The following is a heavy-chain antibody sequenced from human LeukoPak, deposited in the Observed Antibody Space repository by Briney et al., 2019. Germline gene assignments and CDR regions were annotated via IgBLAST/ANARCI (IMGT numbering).Heavy chain of an antibody. V-gene: IGHV1-46*01. CDR1: GYTFTSYY. D-gene: IGHD3-10*01. CDR3: ARDKGPGGSGSYLPYYYYYMDV. CDR2: INPSGGST. J-gene: IGHJ6*03. Sequence: GASVKVSCKASGYTFTSYYMHWVRQAPGQGLEWMGIINPSGGSTSYAQKFQGRVTMTRDMSTSTVYMELSSLRSEDTAVYYCARDKGPGGSGSYLPYYYYYMDVWGKGTTVTVSS.